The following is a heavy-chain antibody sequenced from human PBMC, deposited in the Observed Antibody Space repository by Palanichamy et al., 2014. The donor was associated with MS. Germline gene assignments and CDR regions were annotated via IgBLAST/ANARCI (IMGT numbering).Heavy chain of an antibody. Sequence: EVQLVESGGGLVQPGGSLRLSCAASGFTLSDHYLDWVRHAPGKGLEWVGRARNKANAYTTEYAASVKGRFTVSRDDSKNLLYLQMDTLKTEDTAVYYCVRVSWGAAGNWFDPWGQGTLATVSS. D-gene: IGHD3-16*01. CDR1: GFTLSDHY. CDR3: VRVSWGAAGNWFDP. V-gene: IGHV3-72*01. J-gene: IGHJ5*02. CDR2: ARNKANAYTT.